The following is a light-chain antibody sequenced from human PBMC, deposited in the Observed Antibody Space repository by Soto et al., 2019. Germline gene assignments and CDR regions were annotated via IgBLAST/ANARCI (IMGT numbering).Light chain of an antibody. J-gene: IGKJ1*01. CDR3: QQYNSYSWT. CDR1: QSISSG. Sequence: DIQMTQSPSTLSASVGDRVTITCRASQSISSGLAWYQQKPGKAPKLLIYDASSLESGVPSRFSGSGSGTEFTLTISSLQPDDFATYYCQQYNSYSWTFGQGTKVKIK. CDR2: DAS. V-gene: IGKV1-5*01.